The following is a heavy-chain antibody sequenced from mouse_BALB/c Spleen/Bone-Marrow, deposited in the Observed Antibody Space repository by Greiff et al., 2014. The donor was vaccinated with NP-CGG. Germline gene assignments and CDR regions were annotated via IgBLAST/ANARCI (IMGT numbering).Heavy chain of an antibody. Sequence: VQLQQSGAELVKPGTSVKLSCKASGYNFTSYWINWVKLRLGQGLEWIGDIYPGSGSTNYNEKFKSKATLTVDTSSSTAYMQLSSLVSEDSALYYCARGAWANWDYFDYWGQGTTLTVSS. J-gene: IGHJ2*01. CDR1: GYNFTSYW. CDR2: IYPGSGST. V-gene: IGHV1-55*01. D-gene: IGHD4-1*01. CDR3: ARGAWANWDYFDY.